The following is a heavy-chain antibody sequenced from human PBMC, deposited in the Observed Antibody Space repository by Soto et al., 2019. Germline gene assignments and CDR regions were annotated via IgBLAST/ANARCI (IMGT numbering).Heavy chain of an antibody. Sequence: PGGSMRLSCAASGVTVGNNYMSWVRQAPGKGLEWVSIIHRGGSTSYADSVKGRFTISRDSSKSILYLQINGLTADDTAVYYCARSANTYGSPFDYWGQGALVTVSS. V-gene: IGHV3-66*01. D-gene: IGHD3-10*01. CDR3: ARSANTYGSPFDY. CDR1: GVTVGNNY. J-gene: IGHJ4*02. CDR2: IHRGGST.